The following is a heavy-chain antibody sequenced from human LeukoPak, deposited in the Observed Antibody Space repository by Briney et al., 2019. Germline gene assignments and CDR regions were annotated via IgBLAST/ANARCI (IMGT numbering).Heavy chain of an antibody. D-gene: IGHD5-12*01. CDR1: GFTFSSYW. CDR3: AREGATDWYFHL. CDR2: TNSDGSST. Sequence: PGGSLRLSCAASGFTFSSYWMHWVRQAPGKGLVWVSRTNSDGSSTSYADSVKGRFTISRDNAKNTLYLQMSSLRAEDTAVYYCAREGATDWYFHLWGRGTLVTVSS. V-gene: IGHV3-74*01. J-gene: IGHJ2*01.